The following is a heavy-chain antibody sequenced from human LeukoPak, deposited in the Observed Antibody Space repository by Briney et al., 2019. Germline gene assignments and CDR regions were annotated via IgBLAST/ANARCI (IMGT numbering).Heavy chain of an antibody. D-gene: IGHD3-9*01. CDR1: GYTFTSYG. CDR3: ARDLYDILTGYDGYYYYMDV. J-gene: IGHJ6*03. CDR2: ISAYNGNT. Sequence: ASVKVSCKASGYTFTSYGISWVRQAPGQGLEWMGWISAYNGNTNYAQKLQGRVTMTTDTSTSTAYMELRSLRSDDTAVYYCARDLYDILTGYDGYYYYMDVWGKGTTVTISS. V-gene: IGHV1-18*01.